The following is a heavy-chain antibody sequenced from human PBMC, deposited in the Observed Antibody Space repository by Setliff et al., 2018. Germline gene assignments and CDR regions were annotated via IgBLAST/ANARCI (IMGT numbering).Heavy chain of an antibody. CDR2: MYHSGST. Sequence: SETLSLTCAVSYYSISSGYYWGWIRQPPGKELEWIGSMYHSGSTYYSPSLESRVTISVDMSKNHLSLKLSSVTAADTAVYYCARHIWGAKMQLPHDVFDIWGQGTMVTVSS. CDR3: ARHIWGAKMQLPHDVFDI. V-gene: IGHV4-38-2*01. D-gene: IGHD2-2*01. CDR1: YYSISSGYY. J-gene: IGHJ3*02.